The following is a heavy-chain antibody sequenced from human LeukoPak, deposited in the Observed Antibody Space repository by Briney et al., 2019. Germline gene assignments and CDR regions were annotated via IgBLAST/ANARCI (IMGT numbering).Heavy chain of an antibody. CDR2: ISGLSTYI. Sequence: GGSLRLSCAASGFTFSCYTMNWIRQAPGQGLEWVSSISGLSTYIFYADSVQGRFTISRDNAKNSLYLQMDSLRVEDTGVYYCARAGLYSGSGLDFWGQGTLVSVSS. CDR3: ARAGLYSGSGLDF. CDR1: GFTFSCYT. J-gene: IGHJ4*02. V-gene: IGHV3-21*01. D-gene: IGHD5-12*01.